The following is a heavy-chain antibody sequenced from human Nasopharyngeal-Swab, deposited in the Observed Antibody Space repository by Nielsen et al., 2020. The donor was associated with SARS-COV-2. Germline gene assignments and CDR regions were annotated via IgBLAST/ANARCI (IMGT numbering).Heavy chain of an antibody. V-gene: IGHV3-21*01. CDR2: ISTPSDYI. Sequence: GGSLRLPCAASGFTFTDYVMNWLRQAPPQWLEWLSSISTPSDYIYYADSVKGRFTISRDNARNSLHLQMHSLRAEDTAVYYCVRDGYFDWSFGYWGQGTLVTVSS. CDR1: GFTFTDYV. CDR3: VRDGYFDWSFGY. J-gene: IGHJ4*02. D-gene: IGHD3-9*01.